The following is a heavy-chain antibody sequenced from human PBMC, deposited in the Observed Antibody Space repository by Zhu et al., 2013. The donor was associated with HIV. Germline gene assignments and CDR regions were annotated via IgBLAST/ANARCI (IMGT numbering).Heavy chain of an antibody. CDR3: ARGHRSSSLDS. V-gene: IGHV1-69*15. D-gene: IGHD6-6*01. CDR1: GGSFGSYG. CDR2: ILPMFDAR. J-gene: IGHJ4*02. Sequence: QVHLEQSGAEAKKPGSSVKVSCKASGGSFGSYGLTWVRQIPGQGLEWMGSILPMFDARDYAQKFRGRVTFTADEPTTTVYMELNSLGSGDTAVYYCARGHRSSSLDSWGQGTLVTVSA.